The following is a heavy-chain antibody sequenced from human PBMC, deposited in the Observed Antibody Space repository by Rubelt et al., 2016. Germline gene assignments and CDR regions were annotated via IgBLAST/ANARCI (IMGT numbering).Heavy chain of an antibody. CDR1: GGSISSSNYY. Sequence: QLQLQESGPGLVKPSETLSLTCTVSGGSISSSNYYWGWIRQPPGKGLEWIGSIYYSGSTYFNRSLQSLVPISVDTCKNQFSLKLSSVTAADTAVYYCARYDGSGSGGSHYWGQGTLVTVSS. CDR3: ARYDGSGSGGSHY. D-gene: IGHD3-10*01. V-gene: IGHV4-39*01. J-gene: IGHJ4*02. CDR2: IYYSGST.